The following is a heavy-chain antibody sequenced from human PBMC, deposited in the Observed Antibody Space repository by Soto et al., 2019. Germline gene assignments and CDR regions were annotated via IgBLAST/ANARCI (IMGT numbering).Heavy chain of an antibody. CDR1: GVTFKDYG. D-gene: IGHD3-16*01. V-gene: IGHV3-30*03. CDR2: ISYDGKQT. J-gene: IGHJ2*01. Sequence: GSLRLSCGAPGVTFKDYGMHWVRQAPGKGLEWVAVISYDGKQTYYADSVKGRFTISKDKSKRTLFLQMNSLRVDDTAVYYCARDGWGSNWYFDLWGRGTLVTVSS. CDR3: ARDGWGSNWYFDL.